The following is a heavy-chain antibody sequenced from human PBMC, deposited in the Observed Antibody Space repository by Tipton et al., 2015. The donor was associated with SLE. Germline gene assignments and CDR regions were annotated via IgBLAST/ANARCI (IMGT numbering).Heavy chain of an antibody. CDR3: ANAREGLELRY. V-gene: IGHV4-31*03. J-gene: IGHJ4*02. Sequence: TLSLTCTVSGGSISSGGYYWSWIRHHPGKGLEWIGYIYYRGSTYYNPSLKSRVTISVDTSKNQFSLKLSSVTAADTAVDYCANAREGLELRYWGQGTLVTVSS. CDR2: IYYRGST. D-gene: IGHD1-7*01. CDR1: GGSISSGGYY.